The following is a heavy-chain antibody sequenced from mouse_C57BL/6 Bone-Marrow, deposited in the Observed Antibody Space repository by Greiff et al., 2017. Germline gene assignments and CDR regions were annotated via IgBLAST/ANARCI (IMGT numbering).Heavy chain of an antibody. CDR2: IDPENGDT. V-gene: IGHV14-4*01. CDR1: GFNIKDDY. CDR3: TPYGSSYGGPWCAY. Sequence: EVQLQESGAELVRPGASVKLSCTASGFNIKDDYMHWVKQRPEQGLEWIGWIDPENGDTEYASKFQGKATITADTSSNTAYLQLSSLTSEDTAVYYCTPYGSSYGGPWCAYWGQGTLVTVSA. J-gene: IGHJ3*01. D-gene: IGHD1-1*01.